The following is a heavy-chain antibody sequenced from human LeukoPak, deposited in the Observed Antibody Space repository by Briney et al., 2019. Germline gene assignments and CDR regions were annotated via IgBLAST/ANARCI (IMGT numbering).Heavy chain of an antibody. V-gene: IGHV3-23*01. Sequence: GGSLRLSCAASRFTFSTYAMSWARQAPGKGLEWVSGLSDGGGYTYYADSVKGRFAKNTLYLQMNSLRAEDTAIYYCATAYSTTWSFSDFWGQGTLVTVSS. D-gene: IGHD6-13*01. CDR2: LSDGGGYT. CDR3: ATAYSTTWSFSDF. CDR1: RFTFSTYA. J-gene: IGHJ4*02.